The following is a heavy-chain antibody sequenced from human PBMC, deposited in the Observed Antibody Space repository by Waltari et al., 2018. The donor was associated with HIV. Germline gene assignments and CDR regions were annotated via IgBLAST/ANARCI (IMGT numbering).Heavy chain of an antibody. J-gene: IGHJ6*02. CDR1: GGSISSYY. Sequence: QVKLQESGPGLVKPSETLSPTCSVSGGSISSYYWSWIRQPAEKGLEWIGRIYTSGSPNDNPSLTSRVTMSVDTSRKQFSLKLSSVTAADTAVYYCARDPISAAGRNYYGMDVWGQGTTVTVSS. V-gene: IGHV4-4*07. CDR2: IYTSGSP. CDR3: ARDPISAAGRNYYGMDV. D-gene: IGHD6-13*01.